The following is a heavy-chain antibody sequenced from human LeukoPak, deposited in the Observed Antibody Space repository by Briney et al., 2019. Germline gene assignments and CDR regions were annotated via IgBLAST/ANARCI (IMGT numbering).Heavy chain of an antibody. CDR2: IYYSGIT. J-gene: IGHJ4*02. V-gene: IGHV4-31*03. CDR3: ARVGSSGSTHFDY. D-gene: IGHD3-22*01. CDR1: GGSISSGGYF. Sequence: PSQTLSLTCTVSGGSISSGGYFWSWIRQHPGKGLEWIGYIYYSGITYYNPSLNSRVTISVDTSKNQFSLKLSSVTAADTAVYYCARVGSSGSTHFDYWGQGTLVTVSS.